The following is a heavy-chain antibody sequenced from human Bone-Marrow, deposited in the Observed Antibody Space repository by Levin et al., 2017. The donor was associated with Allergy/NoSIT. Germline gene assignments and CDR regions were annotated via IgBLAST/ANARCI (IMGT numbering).Heavy chain of an antibody. CDR2: ISGSGGST. V-gene: IGHV3-23*01. J-gene: IGHJ4*02. D-gene: IGHD6-13*01. CDR3: AKEERAAAGTSFDY. Sequence: GESLKISCAASGFTFSSYAMSWVRQAPGKGLEWVSAISGSGGSTYYADSVKGRFTISRDNSKNTLYLQMNSLRAEDTAVYYCAKEERAAAGTSFDYWGQGTLVTVSS. CDR1: GFTFSSYA.